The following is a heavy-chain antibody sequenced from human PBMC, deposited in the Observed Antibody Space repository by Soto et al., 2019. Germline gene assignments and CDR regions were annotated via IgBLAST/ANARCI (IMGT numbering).Heavy chain of an antibody. CDR3: VRYCSTTLCNGVATRTFDY. CDR1: RFTFSTYE. J-gene: IGHJ4*02. Sequence: EVQLVESGGALVQPGGSLRLSYVASRFTFSTYEMHWVRQAPGKGLEWVSYISSGGSTVYYADSVKGRFTISRDNTRNSLYLQMNSLRDEDTALYYCVRYCSTTLCNGVATRTFDYWGQGTLVTVSS. V-gene: IGHV3-48*03. D-gene: IGHD2-2*01. CDR2: ISSGGSTV.